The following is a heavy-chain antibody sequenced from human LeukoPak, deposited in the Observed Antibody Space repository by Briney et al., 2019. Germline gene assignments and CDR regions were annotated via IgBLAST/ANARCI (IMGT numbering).Heavy chain of an antibody. CDR2: ISYDGGNK. CDR3: AKDHHYVVGSTNFDY. D-gene: IGHD1-26*01. CDR1: GFTFSSYA. J-gene: IGHJ4*02. V-gene: IGHV3-30*04. Sequence: TGGSLRLSCAASGFTFSSYAMHWVRQAPGEGLEWVALISYDGGNKYYADSVKGRFTISRDNSKNTLYLQMNSLRAEDTAVYYCAKDHHYVVGSTNFDYWGQGTLVTVSS.